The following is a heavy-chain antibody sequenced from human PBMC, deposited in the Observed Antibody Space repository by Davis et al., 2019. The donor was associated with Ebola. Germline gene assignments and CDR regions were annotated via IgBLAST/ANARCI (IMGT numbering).Heavy chain of an antibody. J-gene: IGHJ3*02. CDR2: ISYDGSNK. Sequence: PGGSLRLSCAASGFTFSSYAMHWVRQAPGKGLEWVAVISYDGSNKYYADSVKGRFTISRDNSKNTLYLQMNSLRAEDTAVYYCARDSPLGYCSSTSCSQAFDIWGQGTMVTVSS. V-gene: IGHV3-30-3*01. CDR3: ARDSPLGYCSSTSCSQAFDI. D-gene: IGHD2-2*01. CDR1: GFTFSSYA.